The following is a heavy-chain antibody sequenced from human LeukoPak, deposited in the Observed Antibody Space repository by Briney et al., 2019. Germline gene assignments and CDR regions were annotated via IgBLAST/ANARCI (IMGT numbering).Heavy chain of an antibody. J-gene: IGHJ3*02. CDR3: AKALRYFDWLLYDAFDI. CDR2: ISGSGGST. V-gene: IGHV3-23*01. D-gene: IGHD3-9*01. Sequence: PVGSLRLSCAASGFTFSSYAMSWVRQAPGKGLEWVSAISGSGGSTYYADSVKGRFTISRDNSKNTLYLQMNSLRAEDTAVYYCAKALRYFDWLLYDAFDIWGQGTMVTVSS. CDR1: GFTFSSYA.